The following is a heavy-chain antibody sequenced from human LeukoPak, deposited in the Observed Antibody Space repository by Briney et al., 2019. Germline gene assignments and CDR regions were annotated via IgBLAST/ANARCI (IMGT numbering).Heavy chain of an antibody. CDR1: GFTFSSYW. CDR3: ARRYSDRSEYYNYFDY. J-gene: IGHJ4*02. D-gene: IGHD3-22*01. V-gene: IGHV3-7*05. Sequence: GGSLRLSCSASGFTFSSYWMSWVRLAPGKGLEWVANIKQDGSDKYYVDSVKGRFTISRDNAKNSLFLQMNSLRAEDTAVYYCARRYSDRSEYYNYFDYWGQGTLVTVSS. CDR2: IKQDGSDK.